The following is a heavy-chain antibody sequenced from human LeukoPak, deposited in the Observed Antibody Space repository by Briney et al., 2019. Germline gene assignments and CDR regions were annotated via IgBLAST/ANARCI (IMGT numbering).Heavy chain of an antibody. CDR1: GYTFTSNY. Sequence: GASVKASCKASGYTFTSNYIHWVRQAPGQGLEWMGMIYPRDGSTSYAQKFQGRVTVTRDTSTSTVHMELSGLRSEDTAVYYCARAPRNWGFDYWGQGTLVTVSS. V-gene: IGHV1-46*01. J-gene: IGHJ4*02. CDR2: IYPRDGST. D-gene: IGHD7-27*01. CDR3: ARAPRNWGFDY.